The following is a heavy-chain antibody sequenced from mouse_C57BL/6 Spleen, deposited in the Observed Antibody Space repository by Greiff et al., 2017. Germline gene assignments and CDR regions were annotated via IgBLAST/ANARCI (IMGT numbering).Heavy chain of an antibody. CDR1: GFTFSNYW. D-gene: IGHD1-1*01. V-gene: IGHV6-3*01. Sequence: DVQLQESGGGLVQPGGSMKLSCVASGFTFSNYWMNWVRQSPEKGLEWVAQIRLKSDNYATHYAESVKGRFTISRDDSKSSVYLQMNNLRAEDTGIYYCTLSYYYGSSLDYWGQGTTLTVSS. J-gene: IGHJ2*01. CDR2: IRLKSDNYAT. CDR3: TLSYYYGSSLDY.